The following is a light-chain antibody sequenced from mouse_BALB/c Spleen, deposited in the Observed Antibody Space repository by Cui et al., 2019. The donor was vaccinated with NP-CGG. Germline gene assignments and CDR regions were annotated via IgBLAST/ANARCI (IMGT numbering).Light chain of an antibody. CDR2: GTN. J-gene: IGLJ1*01. CDR1: TGAVTTSNY. Sequence: QAVLTQEPALTTSPGETVTLTCRPSTGAVTTSNYANWVQEKPDHLFTGLIGGTNNRAPGVPARFSGSLIGDKAALTITGAQTEDEAIYFCALWYSNHWVFGGGTKLTVL. V-gene: IGLV1*01. CDR3: ALWYSNHWV.